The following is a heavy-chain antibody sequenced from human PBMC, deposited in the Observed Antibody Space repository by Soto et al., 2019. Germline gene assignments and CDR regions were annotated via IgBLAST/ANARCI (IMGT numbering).Heavy chain of an antibody. CDR3: AKNQERELPRVIDF. CDR1: GLTFSNYA. Sequence: EVRLLESGGGLVKPGGSLRLSCATFGLTFSNYAMSWVRQAPGGGLEWVSSLSGSSSTTYYTDSVRGWFTISRDRSKNTLYLQMSSLRAEDTALYYCAKNQERELPRVIDFWGQGTLVTVSS. CDR2: LSGSSSTT. J-gene: IGHJ4*02. D-gene: IGHD1-7*01. V-gene: IGHV3-23*01.